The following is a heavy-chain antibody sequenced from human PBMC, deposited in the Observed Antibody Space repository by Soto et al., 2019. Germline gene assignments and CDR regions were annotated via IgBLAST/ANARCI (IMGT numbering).Heavy chain of an antibody. Sequence: SETLSLTCTVSGGSISSYYWSWIRQPPGKGLEWIGYIYYSGSANYNPSLKSRVTISVDTSKNQFSLKLSSVTAADTAVYYCARAVAGNRDAFDIWGQGTMVTVSS. CDR1: GGSISSYY. CDR3: ARAVAGNRDAFDI. D-gene: IGHD6-19*01. J-gene: IGHJ3*02. CDR2: IYYSGSA. V-gene: IGHV4-59*01.